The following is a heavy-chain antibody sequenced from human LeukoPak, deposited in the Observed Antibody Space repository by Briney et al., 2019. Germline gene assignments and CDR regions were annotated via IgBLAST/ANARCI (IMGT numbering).Heavy chain of an antibody. CDR1: GYTFSNYY. Sequence: ASVKLSCKASGYTFSNYYIHWVRQAPGQGLEWMGIINPSGDSTSNAQKFQGSVTMTRDMSTSTVYMELSSLRSEDTAVYYCARRGAGDAFDIWGQGTMVTVSS. D-gene: IGHD1-26*01. CDR2: INPSGDST. J-gene: IGHJ3*02. CDR3: ARRGAGDAFDI. V-gene: IGHV1-46*01.